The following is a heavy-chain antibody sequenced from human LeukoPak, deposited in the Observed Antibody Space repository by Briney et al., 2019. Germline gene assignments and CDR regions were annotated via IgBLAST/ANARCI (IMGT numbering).Heavy chain of an antibody. D-gene: IGHD6-19*01. J-gene: IGHJ4*02. Sequence: ASETLSLTCAVYGGSFSGYYWSWIRQPPGKGLEWIGEINHSGSTNYNPSLKSRVTISVDTSKNQFSLKLSSVTAADTAVYYCARIRGSSGWYGGSNFDYWGQGTLVTVSS. V-gene: IGHV4-34*01. CDR1: GGSFSGYY. CDR3: ARIRGSSGWYGGSNFDY. CDR2: INHSGST.